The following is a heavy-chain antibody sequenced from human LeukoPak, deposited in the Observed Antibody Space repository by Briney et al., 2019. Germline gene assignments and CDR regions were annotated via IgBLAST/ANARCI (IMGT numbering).Heavy chain of an antibody. CDR1: GFTFSSYA. D-gene: IGHD3-3*01. V-gene: IGHV3-23*01. J-gene: IGHJ6*02. CDR2: ISGSGGST. CDR3: AKARPSIFGVVIIPYYYYGMDV. Sequence: GGSLRLSCAASGFTFSSYAMSWVRQAPGKGLGWVSAISGSGGSTYYADSVKGRFTISRDNSKNTLYLQMNSLRAEDTAVYYCAKARPSIFGVVIIPYYYYGMDVWGQGTTVTVSS.